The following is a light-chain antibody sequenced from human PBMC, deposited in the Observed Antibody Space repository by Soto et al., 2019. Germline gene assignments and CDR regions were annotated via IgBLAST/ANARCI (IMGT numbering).Light chain of an antibody. CDR2: SNN. Sequence: QSVLTQPPSASGTPGQRVTISCSGSSSNIGSNTVSWYQQLPGTAPKLLIYSNNQWPSGVPARFSGSKSGTSASLAISGLQSEDEADYYCAAWDDSLNGVVFGRGTKLTVL. CDR3: AAWDDSLNGVV. CDR1: SSNIGSNT. J-gene: IGLJ2*01. V-gene: IGLV1-44*01.